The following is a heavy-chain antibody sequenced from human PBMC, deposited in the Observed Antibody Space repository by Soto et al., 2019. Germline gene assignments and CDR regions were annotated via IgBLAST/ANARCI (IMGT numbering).Heavy chain of an antibody. CDR1: GFTFSSYW. CDR2: INSDGSST. V-gene: IGHV3-74*01. D-gene: IGHD3-22*01. Sequence: PGGSLRLSCAASGFTFSSYWMHWVRQAPGKGLVWVSRINSDGSSTSYADSVEGRFTISRDNAKNSLYLQMNSLRDEDTAVYYCARVYYYDSSALFDPWGQGTLVTVSS. J-gene: IGHJ5*02. CDR3: ARVYYYDSSALFDP.